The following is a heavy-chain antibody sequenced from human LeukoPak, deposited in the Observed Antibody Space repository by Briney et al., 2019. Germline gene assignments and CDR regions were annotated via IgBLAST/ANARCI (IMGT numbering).Heavy chain of an antibody. J-gene: IGHJ4*02. CDR3: ARGRCSSTSCLFDS. Sequence: GGSLRLSCAASGFTFSSYEMNWVRQAPGKGLEWVTVISYDGINEYYADSVKGRFTISRDNSKNTLFLQISSLRAEDTAVYYCARGRCSSTSCLFDSWGQGTLVTVSS. D-gene: IGHD2-2*01. CDR2: ISYDGINE. CDR1: GFTFSSYE. V-gene: IGHV3-30*03.